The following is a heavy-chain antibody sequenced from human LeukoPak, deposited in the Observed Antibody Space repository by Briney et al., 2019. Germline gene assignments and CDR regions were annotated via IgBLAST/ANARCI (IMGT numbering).Heavy chain of an antibody. J-gene: IGHJ6*02. D-gene: IGHD2-8*01. CDR2: IYSGGST. CDR1: GFTVSSNY. CDR3: ASASQLYCTNGVCYKTSYYYYGMDV. V-gene: IGHV3-66*02. Sequence: GGSLRLSCAASGFTVSSNYMSWVRQAPGKGLEWVSVIYSGGSTYYADSVKGRFTISRDNSKNTLYLQMNSLRAEDTAVYYCASASQLYCTNGVCYKTSYYYYGMDVWGQGTTVTVSS.